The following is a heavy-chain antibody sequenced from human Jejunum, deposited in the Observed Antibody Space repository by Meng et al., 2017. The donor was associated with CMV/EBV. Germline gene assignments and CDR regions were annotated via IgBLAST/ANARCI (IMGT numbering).Heavy chain of an antibody. CDR2: INPGGTTI. D-gene: IGHD1-26*01. V-gene: IGHV3-48*03. CDR3: ARELPASWEPFDY. CDR1: GFPFSSYE. Sequence: SGFPFSSYEFNWVRQAPGKGLEWLSHINPGGTTIYYADSVKGRFTISRDDAKSSLYLQMSSLRADDTAVYYCARELPASWEPFDYWGQGTLVTVSS. J-gene: IGHJ4*02.